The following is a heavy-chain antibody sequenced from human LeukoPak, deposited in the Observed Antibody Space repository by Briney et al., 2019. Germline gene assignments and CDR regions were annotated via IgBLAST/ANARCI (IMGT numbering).Heavy chain of an antibody. CDR1: GGSISSGSYY. D-gene: IGHD4-17*01. CDR2: IYTSGST. J-gene: IGHJ4*02. Sequence: SQALSLTCTVSGGSISSGSYYWSWIRQPAGKGLEWIGRIYTSGSTNYNPSLKSRVTISVDTSKNQFSLKLSSVTAADTAVYCCARFAKTIYGDYIDYWGQGTLVTVSS. V-gene: IGHV4-61*02. CDR3: ARFAKTIYGDYIDY.